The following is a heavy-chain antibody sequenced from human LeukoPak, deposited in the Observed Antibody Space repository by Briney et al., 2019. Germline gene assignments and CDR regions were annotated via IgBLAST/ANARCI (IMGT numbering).Heavy chain of an antibody. V-gene: IGHV1-18*01. CDR1: GGTFSSYA. CDR2: ISGYNGNT. Sequence: ASVTVSCKASGGTFSSYAISWVRQAPGQGLEWMGWISGYNGNTNYAQKLQGRVTMTTDTSTSTAYMALRSLRSDDTAVYYCARDGAARPRYYYYMDVWGKGTTVTVSS. CDR3: ARDGAARPRYYYYMDV. D-gene: IGHD6-6*01. J-gene: IGHJ6*03.